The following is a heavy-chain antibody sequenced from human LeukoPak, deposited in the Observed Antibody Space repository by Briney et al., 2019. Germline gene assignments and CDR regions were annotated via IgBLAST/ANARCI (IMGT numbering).Heavy chain of an antibody. J-gene: IGHJ5*02. CDR2: INPNSGGT. CDR3: ATYCSGGSCYSVDWFDP. Sequence: ASVKASCKASGYTFTGYCIHWVRQAPGQGLEWMGWINPNSGGTNYAQKFQGRVTMTRDTSISTAYMELVRLRSDDTAVYYCATYCSGGSCYSVDWFDPWGQGTLVTVSS. V-gene: IGHV1-2*02. D-gene: IGHD2-15*01. CDR1: GYTFTGYC.